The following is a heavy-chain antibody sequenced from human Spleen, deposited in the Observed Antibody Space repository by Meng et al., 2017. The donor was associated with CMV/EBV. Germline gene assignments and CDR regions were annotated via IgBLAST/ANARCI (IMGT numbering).Heavy chain of an antibody. D-gene: IGHD6-19*01. V-gene: IGHV3-48*04. Sequence: GESLKISCAASGFTFSSYAMHWVRQAPGKGLEWISYISFSSSTIYYADSVQGRFTISRDNAKNSLYLQMNSLRAEDTAVYYCARLRSSDWRTSYYYGLDVWGQGTTVTVSS. CDR1: GFTFSSYA. CDR3: ARLRSSDWRTSYYYGLDV. CDR2: ISFSSSTI. J-gene: IGHJ6*02.